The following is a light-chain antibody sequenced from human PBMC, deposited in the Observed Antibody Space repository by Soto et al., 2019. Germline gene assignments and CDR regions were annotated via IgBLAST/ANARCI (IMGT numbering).Light chain of an antibody. CDR1: QSLLHSNGYNY. J-gene: IGKJ2*01. Sequence: DLVMTQSPLSLPVTPGEPASISCRSSQSLLHSNGYNYLDWYLQKPGQSPQLLSYLGSNRASGVPDRFSGSGSGTDFTLKISRVEAEDVGVYYCMQALQTPYTFGQGTKPEIK. V-gene: IGKV2-28*01. CDR3: MQALQTPYT. CDR2: LGS.